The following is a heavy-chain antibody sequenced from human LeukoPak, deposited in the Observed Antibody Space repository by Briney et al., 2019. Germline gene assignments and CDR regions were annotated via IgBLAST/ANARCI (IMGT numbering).Heavy chain of an antibody. CDR1: GFTFSSYS. V-gene: IGHV3-21*04. D-gene: IGHD3-22*01. CDR3: ATPYYYDSSGYYYGAFDI. Sequence: PGGPLRLSCAASGFTFSSYSMNGVPQAPGKGLEGVSSFSSSSSYIYYADSVKGRFTISRDNAKNSLYLQMNSLRAEDTALYYCATPYYYDSSGYYYGAFDIWGQGTMVTVSS. CDR2: FSSSSSYI. J-gene: IGHJ3*02.